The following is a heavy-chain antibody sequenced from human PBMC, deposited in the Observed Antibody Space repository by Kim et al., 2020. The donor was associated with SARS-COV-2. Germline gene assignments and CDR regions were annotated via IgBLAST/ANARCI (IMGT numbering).Heavy chain of an antibody. J-gene: IGHJ4*02. V-gene: IGHV3-49*02. D-gene: IGHD3-10*01. Sequence: SAASVKGRLTISRDDSKSIAYLQMNSLKTEDTAVYYCTRGPMVRGVILDYWGQGTLVTVSS. CDR3: TRGPMVRGVILDY.